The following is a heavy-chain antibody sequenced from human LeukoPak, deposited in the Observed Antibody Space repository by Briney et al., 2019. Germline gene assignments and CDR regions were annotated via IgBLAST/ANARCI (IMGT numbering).Heavy chain of an antibody. CDR2: ISSSSTYI. Sequence: PGGSLRLSCVASGFTFSSYSMNWVRQAPGKGLEWVSSISSSSTYIYYADSVKGRFTISRDNAKNSMYLQMNSLRAEDTAVYYCARDGGVPQKAFDIWGQGTMVTVSS. V-gene: IGHV3-21*01. CDR3: ARDGGVPQKAFDI. D-gene: IGHD2-8*02. CDR1: GFTFSSYS. J-gene: IGHJ3*02.